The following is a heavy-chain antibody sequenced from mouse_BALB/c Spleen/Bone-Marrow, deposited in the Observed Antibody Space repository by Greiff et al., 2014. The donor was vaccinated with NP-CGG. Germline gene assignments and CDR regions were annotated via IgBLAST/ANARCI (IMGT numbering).Heavy chain of an antibody. D-gene: IGHD1-1*01. CDR2: IDPANGNT. V-gene: IGHV14-3*02. CDR1: GFNIKDTY. Sequence: VQLKESGAELVKPGASVKLSCTASGFNIKDTYMHWVKQRPEQGLEWIGRIDPANGNTKYDPKFQGKATITADTSSNTAYLQLSSLTSEDTAVYYCACYYCGSSPFAYWGQGTLVTVSA. CDR3: ACYYCGSSPFAY. J-gene: IGHJ3*01.